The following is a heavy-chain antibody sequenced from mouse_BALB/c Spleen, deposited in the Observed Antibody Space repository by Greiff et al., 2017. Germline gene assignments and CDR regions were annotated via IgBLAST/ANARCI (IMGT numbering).Heavy chain of an antibody. D-gene: IGHD1-2*01. V-gene: IGHV5-6*01. CDR3: ARQGYYGSYWYFDV. J-gene: IGHJ1*01. CDR2: ISSGGSYT. CDR1: GFTFSSYG. Sequence: EVQRVESGGDLVKPGGSLKLSCAASGFTFSSYGMSWVRQTPDKRLEWVATISSGGSYTYYPDSVKGRFTISRDNAKNTLYLQMSSLKSEDTAMYYCARQGYYGSYWYFDVWGAGTTVTVSS.